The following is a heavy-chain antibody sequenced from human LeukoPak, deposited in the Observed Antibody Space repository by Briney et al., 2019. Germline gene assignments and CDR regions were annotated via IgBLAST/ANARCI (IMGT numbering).Heavy chain of an antibody. D-gene: IGHD2-21*02. CDR1: GFTFSSYW. CDR3: AKGLLYCGGDCYSDYYYMDV. J-gene: IGHJ6*03. V-gene: IGHV3-23*01. Sequence: PGGSLRLSCAASGFTFSSYWMSWVRQAPGKGLEWVSAISGSGGSTYYADSVKGRFTISRDNSKNTLYLQMNSLRAEDTAVYYCAKGLLYCGGDCYSDYYYMDVWGKGTTVTISS. CDR2: ISGSGGST.